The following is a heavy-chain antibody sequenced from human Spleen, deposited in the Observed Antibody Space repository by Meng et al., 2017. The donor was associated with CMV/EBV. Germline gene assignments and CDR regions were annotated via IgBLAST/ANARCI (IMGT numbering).Heavy chain of an antibody. CDR2: IKEDGSER. Sequence: GESLRLSCAASGFSLSRYWMSWVRQAPGKGLEWVANIKEDGSERNHVDSVKVRFTISRDNAKNSLYLQMSSLRAEDTAVFYCTRAPRLGTGKYYYYGMDVWGQGTPVTVSS. CDR3: TRAPRLGTGKYYYYGMDV. D-gene: IGHD7-27*01. CDR1: GFSLSRYW. J-gene: IGHJ6*02. V-gene: IGHV3-7*01.